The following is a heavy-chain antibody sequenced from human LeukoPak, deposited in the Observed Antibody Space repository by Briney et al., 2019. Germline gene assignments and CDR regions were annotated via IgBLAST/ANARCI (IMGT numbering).Heavy chain of an antibody. CDR2: IKQDGSEK. CDR3: ARSLDYYYSYTDV. CDR1: GFTFSSYW. V-gene: IGHV3-7*01. Sequence: GGSLRLSCAVSGFTFSSYWMSWVRQAPGKGLEWVANIKQDGSEKYYVDSVKGRFTISRDNAKNSLYLQMNSLRAEDTAVYYCARSLDYYYSYTDVWGKGTTVTVSS. J-gene: IGHJ6*03.